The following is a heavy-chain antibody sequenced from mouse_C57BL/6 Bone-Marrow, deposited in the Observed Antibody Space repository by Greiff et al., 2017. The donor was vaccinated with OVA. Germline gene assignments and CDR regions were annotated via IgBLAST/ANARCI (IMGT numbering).Heavy chain of an antibody. V-gene: IGHV1-82*01. Sequence: QVQLKESGPELVKPGASVKISCKASGYAFSSSWMNWVKQRPGKGLEWIGRIYPGDGDTNYNGKFKGKATLTADKSSSTAYMQLSSLTSEDSAVYFCARLGAISRRWYFDVWGTGTTVTVSS. CDR3: ARLGAISRRWYFDV. D-gene: IGHD3-3*01. CDR1: GYAFSSSW. J-gene: IGHJ1*03. CDR2: IYPGDGDT.